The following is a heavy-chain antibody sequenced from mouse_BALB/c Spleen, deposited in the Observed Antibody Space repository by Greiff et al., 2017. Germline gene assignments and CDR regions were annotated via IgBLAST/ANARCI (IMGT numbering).Heavy chain of an antibody. V-gene: IGHV5-17*02. CDR2: ISSGSSTI. Sequence: EVQGVESGGGLVQPGGSRKLSCAASGFTFSSFGMHWVRQAPEKGLEWVAYISSGSSTIYYADTVKGRFTISRDNPKNTLFLQMTSLRSEDTAMYYCARYGSAYEYSAMAYWGQGTSVTVSS. J-gene: IGHJ4*01. D-gene: IGHD1-1*01. CDR1: GFTFSSFG. CDR3: ARYGSAYEYSAMAY.